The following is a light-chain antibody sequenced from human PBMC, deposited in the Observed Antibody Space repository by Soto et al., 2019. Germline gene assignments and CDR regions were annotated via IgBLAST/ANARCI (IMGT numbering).Light chain of an antibody. CDR1: SGSIASNY. V-gene: IGLV6-57*04. CDR2: EDN. J-gene: IGLJ2*01. Sequence: NFMLTQPHSVSESPGKTVTLSCIRSSGSIASNYVQWYQQRPGSAPTPVIYEDNQRPSGVPDRFSGSIDSSSNSASLTISGLKTEDEADYYCQSYDRSVVIFGGGTKLTVL. CDR3: QSYDRSVVI.